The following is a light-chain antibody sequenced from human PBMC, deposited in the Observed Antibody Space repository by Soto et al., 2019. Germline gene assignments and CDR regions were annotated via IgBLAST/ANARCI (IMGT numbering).Light chain of an antibody. CDR3: QQYGSSREIT. J-gene: IGKJ5*01. Sequence: IVLTQYPGTLSLSPGERATLSCRASQSVSSTYLAWYQQKPGQAPRLLIYGASSRATGIPDRFSGSGSGTDFTLTISRLEPEDFAVYYCQQYGSSREITFGQGTRLEIK. CDR1: QSVSSTY. V-gene: IGKV3-20*01. CDR2: GAS.